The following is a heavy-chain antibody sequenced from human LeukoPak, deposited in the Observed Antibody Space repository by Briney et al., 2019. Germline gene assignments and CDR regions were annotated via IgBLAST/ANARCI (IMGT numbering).Heavy chain of an antibody. J-gene: IGHJ4*02. CDR1: GFTFSSSA. D-gene: IGHD5/OR15-5a*01. V-gene: IGHV3-23*01. CDR2: ISGSGGST. Sequence: GGSLRLSCAASGFTFSSSAVNWVRQAPGKGLEWVSTISGSGGSTYYADPVKGRLTISRDNSKNTVYLQMNSLRAEDTAVYYCAKWVSYFDYWGQGTLVTVSS. CDR3: AKWVSYFDY.